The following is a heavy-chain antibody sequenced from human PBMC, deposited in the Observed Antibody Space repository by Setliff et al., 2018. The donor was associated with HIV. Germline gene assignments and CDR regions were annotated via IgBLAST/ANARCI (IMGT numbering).Heavy chain of an antibody. CDR3: AKWGSATPYFDD. Sequence: ESLKISCKGSGYSFSNHWIGWVRQMPGKGLEWMGIIYPGDSDTTYSPSFQGQVTISADKSVNTAYLQWSSLKASDTAMYYCAKWGSATPYFDDWGQGTLVTVSS. CDR1: GYSFSNHW. V-gene: IGHV5-51*01. D-gene: IGHD6-25*01. CDR2: IYPGDSDT. J-gene: IGHJ4*02.